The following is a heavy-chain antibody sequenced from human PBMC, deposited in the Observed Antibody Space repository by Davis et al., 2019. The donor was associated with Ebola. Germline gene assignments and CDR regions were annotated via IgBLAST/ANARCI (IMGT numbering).Heavy chain of an antibody. V-gene: IGHV1-2*02. J-gene: IGHJ4*02. CDR1: GYTFTDYY. CDR2: INPNDGGT. CDR3: VRGIASPNYFDC. Sequence: ASVKVSCQASGYTFTDYYIHWVRQAPGQGLEWMAWINPNDGGTNFAQKLQGRVTVTGDTSISTAYMELSSLRSDDTAVYFCVRGIASPNYFDCWGQGTLVTVSS. D-gene: IGHD6-6*01.